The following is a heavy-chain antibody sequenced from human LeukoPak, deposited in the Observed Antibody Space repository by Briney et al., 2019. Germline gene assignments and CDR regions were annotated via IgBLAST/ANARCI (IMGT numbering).Heavy chain of an antibody. V-gene: IGHV3-43D*03. CDR3: AKDLNSADRPYYFDY. D-gene: IGHD1-14*01. J-gene: IGHJ4*02. CDR1: GFTFDDYA. CDR2: ISWDGGIT. Sequence: GGSLRLSCAASGFTFDDYAMHWVRQAPGKGLEWVSLISWDGGITYYADSVKGRFTISRDNSKNSLYLQMNSLRAEDTALYYCAKDLNSADRPYYFDYWGQGTLVTVSS.